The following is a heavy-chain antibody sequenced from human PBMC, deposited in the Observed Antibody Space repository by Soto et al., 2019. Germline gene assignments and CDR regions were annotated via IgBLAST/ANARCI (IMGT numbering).Heavy chain of an antibody. CDR3: ARPSMITFGGVIEYYFDY. CDR2: IIPIFGTA. D-gene: IGHD3-16*02. V-gene: IGHV1-69*12. Sequence: QVQLVQSGAEVKKPGSSVKVSCKASGGTFSSYAISWVRQAPGQGLEWMGGIIPIFGTANYAQKFQGRVTITADESTSTAYMELSSLRSEATAVYYCARPSMITFGGVIEYYFDYWGQGTLVTVSS. J-gene: IGHJ4*02. CDR1: GGTFSSYA.